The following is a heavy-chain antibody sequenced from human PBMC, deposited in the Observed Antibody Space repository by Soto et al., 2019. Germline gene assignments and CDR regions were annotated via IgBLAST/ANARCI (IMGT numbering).Heavy chain of an antibody. CDR3: ARGLIVWFGELSRRGGYYYDMEV. J-gene: IGHJ6*03. CDR1: GGSFSGYQ. CDR2: INDSGNI. Sequence: QVQLQPWGAGLLKPSETLSLTCAVYGGSFSGYQWSWIRQTPGKGLEWIGEINDSGNINYNPSLKSRVTILVDTAKKQISLKLSSVTAADPAVYYCARGLIVWFGELSRRGGYYYDMEVWGKGTTVTVSS. V-gene: IGHV4-34*01. D-gene: IGHD3-10*01.